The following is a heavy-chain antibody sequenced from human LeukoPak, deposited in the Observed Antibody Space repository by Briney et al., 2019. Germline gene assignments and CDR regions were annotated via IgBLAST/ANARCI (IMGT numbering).Heavy chain of an antibody. CDR2: IGSSGSTI. CDR3: ARDLRYSSSYAPFDY. Sequence: GGSLRLSCAASGFTFSSYEMNWVRQAPGKGLEWVSYIGSSGSTIYYADSVKGRFTISRDNAKNSLYLQMNSLRAEDTAVYYCARDLRYSSSYAPFDYWGQGTLVTVSS. V-gene: IGHV3-48*03. D-gene: IGHD6-13*01. J-gene: IGHJ4*02. CDR1: GFTFSSYE.